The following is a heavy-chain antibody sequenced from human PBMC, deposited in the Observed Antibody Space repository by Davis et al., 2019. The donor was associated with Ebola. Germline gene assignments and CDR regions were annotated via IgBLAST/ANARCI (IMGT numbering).Heavy chain of an antibody. J-gene: IGHJ5*02. D-gene: IGHD6-13*01. V-gene: IGHV3-33*08. CDR1: GFTFSSYG. CDR2: IWYDGSNK. CDR3: ARQGYSSSLRNWFDP. Sequence: GESLKISCAASGFTFSSYGMHWVRQAPGKGLEWVAVIWYDGSNKYYADSVKGRFTISRDNSKNTLYLQMNSLRAEDTAVYYCARQGYSSSLRNWFDPWGQGTLVTVSS.